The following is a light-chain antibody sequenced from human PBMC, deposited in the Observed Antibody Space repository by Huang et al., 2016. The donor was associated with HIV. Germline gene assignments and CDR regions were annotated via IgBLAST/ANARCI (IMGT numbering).Light chain of an antibody. CDR3: HQYNHWPPWT. CDR2: GAS. CDR1: QSVNSN. Sequence: EIVMTQSPATLSVSPGERATLSCRASQSVNSNLAWYQHKPGQAPRLLIFGASTRATCIPARFSGSGSGTDFTLTISSLQSEDFAVYYCHQYNHWPPWTFGQGTKVEIK. J-gene: IGKJ1*01. V-gene: IGKV3D-15*01.